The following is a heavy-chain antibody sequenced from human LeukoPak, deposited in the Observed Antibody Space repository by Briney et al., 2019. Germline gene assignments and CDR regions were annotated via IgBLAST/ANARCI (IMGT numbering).Heavy chain of an antibody. CDR3: ARDQRGFSYSKYYFDY. Sequence: GGSLRLSCAASGFNFSSYGMHWVRQAPGKGVERGAGIWYDGTNTYYADSVKGRFTISRDNSKNTLYLQMNSLRAEDTAVYYCARDQRGFSYSKYYFDYWGQGTLVTVSS. CDR1: GFNFSSYG. V-gene: IGHV3-33*01. CDR2: IWYDGTNT. J-gene: IGHJ4*02. D-gene: IGHD5-18*01.